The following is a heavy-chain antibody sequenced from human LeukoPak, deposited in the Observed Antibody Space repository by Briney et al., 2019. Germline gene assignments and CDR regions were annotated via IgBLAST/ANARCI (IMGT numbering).Heavy chain of an antibody. D-gene: IGHD6-13*01. V-gene: IGHV5-51*01. CDR3: AKPRSSSSWYAFDI. CDR1: GYSFASYW. Sequence: GEPLKISCKCSGYSFASYWIGWVRQMPGKGLEWMGIIYPSDSDTRYSPSFQGQVTISADKSISTAYLQWSSLKASDTAMYYCAKPRSSSSWYAFDIWGRGTMVTVSS. CDR2: IYPSDSDT. J-gene: IGHJ3*02.